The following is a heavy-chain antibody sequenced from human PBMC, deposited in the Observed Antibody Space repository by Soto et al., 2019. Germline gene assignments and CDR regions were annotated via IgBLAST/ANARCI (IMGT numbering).Heavy chain of an antibody. CDR1: GGSISTDDHY. CDR3: ASLRSRWNIDY. J-gene: IGHJ4*02. D-gene: IGHD6-13*01. Sequence: QVQLQESGPGLVKPSQTLSLTCTVSGGSISTDDHYWSWIRQPPGKGLEWIGYIYYTGSTHYNPSLKXRXXXSXXTSQNQFSLQLTSVTAAATAVYYCASLRSRWNIDYWGQGTLVTVSS. V-gene: IGHV4-30-4*01. CDR2: IYYTGST.